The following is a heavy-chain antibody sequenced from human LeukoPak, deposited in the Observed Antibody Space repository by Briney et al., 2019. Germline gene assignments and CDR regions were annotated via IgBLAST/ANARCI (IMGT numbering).Heavy chain of an antibody. CDR2: IYYSGET. J-gene: IGHJ4*02. D-gene: IGHD4-23*01. Sequence: ETLSLTCTVSGCSISSRSYYWGWIRQPPGKELEWIGSIYYSGETHYNPSLHSRVVMSVDTSNNHFSLKLTSVTAPDTAVYYCARNVGTHRFEWWGQGTLVTVSS. CDR1: GCSISSRSYY. CDR3: ARNVGTHRFEW. V-gene: IGHV4-39*02.